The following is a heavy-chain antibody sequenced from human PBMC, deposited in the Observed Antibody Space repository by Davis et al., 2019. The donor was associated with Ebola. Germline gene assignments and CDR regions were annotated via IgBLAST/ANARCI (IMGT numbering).Heavy chain of an antibody. CDR2: IGSNSGTI. Sequence: GGSLRLSCAASGFTSSNYGMNWVRQAPGKVLEWVSYIGSNSGTIYYADSVKGRFTISRDNAKNSLFLQMNSLRDEDTAMYYCASKVGTSKFYYYYGVDVWGKGAEVTVSS. J-gene: IGHJ6*04. CDR1: GFTSSNYG. V-gene: IGHV3-48*02. CDR3: ASKVGTSKFYYYYGVDV. D-gene: IGHD4-23*01.